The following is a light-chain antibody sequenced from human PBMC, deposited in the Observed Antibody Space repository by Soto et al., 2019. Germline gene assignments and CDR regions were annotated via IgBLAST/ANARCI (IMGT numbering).Light chain of an antibody. J-gene: IGLJ1*01. CDR3: ATWHDSLQHYV. CDR2: SNN. V-gene: IGLV1-44*01. Sequence: QSVLTQPRSASGTPGQRVTISCSGSISNIGSNTVNWYQQLPVTAPKLLIYSNNQRPSGVPDRFSGSKSGTSASLAISGLQSEDEAEYYCATWHDSLQHYVFATGTKVTVL. CDR1: ISNIGSNT.